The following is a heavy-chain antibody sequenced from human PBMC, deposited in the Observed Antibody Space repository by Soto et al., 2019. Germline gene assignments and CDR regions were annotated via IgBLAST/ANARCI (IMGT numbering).Heavy chain of an antibody. CDR1: GGSFSTYG. J-gene: IGHJ3*02. V-gene: IGHV1-69*01. CDR2: FLPVFTTA. Sequence: QVQLVQSGAEVKKPGSSVKVSCKASGGSFSTYGLSWVRQAPGQGLEWMGGFLPVFTTAKYAEKFQGRVSITADESTYTAYMELSSLRSEDTAVYFCARDGVDVSRTTVRHGALDIWGQGTVFTVSS. CDR3: ARDGVDVSRTTVRHGALDI. D-gene: IGHD4-17*01.